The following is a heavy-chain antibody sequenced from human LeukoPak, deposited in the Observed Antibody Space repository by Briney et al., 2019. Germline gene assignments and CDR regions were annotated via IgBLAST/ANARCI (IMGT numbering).Heavy chain of an antibody. CDR3: AKDPXIAXXXXXXGX. CDR2: ISGSGGST. Sequence: GGSLRLSCAASGFTFSSYAMSWVRQAPGKGLEWVSAISGSGGSTYYADSVKGRFTISRDNSKNTLYLQMNSLRAEDTAVYYCAKDPXIAXXXXXXGXWGXXXLXTVSS. D-gene: IGHD6-13*01. J-gene: IGHJ1*01. CDR1: GFTFSSYA. V-gene: IGHV3-23*01.